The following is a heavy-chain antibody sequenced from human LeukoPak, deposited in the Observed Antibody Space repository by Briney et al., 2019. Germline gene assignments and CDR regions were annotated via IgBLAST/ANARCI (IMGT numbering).Heavy chain of an antibody. CDR3: ARRDYYDSSGHRFFDL. Sequence: GGSLRLSCAASGFSLSSYNMNWVRQAPGKGLEWVSYISTSSSTIYYADSVKGRFTISRDNAKNSVYLQMNSLRDEDTAVYYRARRDYYDSSGHRFFDLWGRGTLVTASS. V-gene: IGHV3-48*02. CDR1: GFSLSSYN. D-gene: IGHD3-22*01. CDR2: ISTSSSTI. J-gene: IGHJ2*01.